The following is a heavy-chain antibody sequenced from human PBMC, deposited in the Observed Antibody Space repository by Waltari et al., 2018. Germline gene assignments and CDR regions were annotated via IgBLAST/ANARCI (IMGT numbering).Heavy chain of an antibody. V-gene: IGHV1-69*01. Sequence: QVQLVQSGAEVKKPGSSVKVSCKASGGTFSSYAISWVRQAPGQGLEWMGGIIPIFGTANYAQKFQGRVTITADESTSTAYMELSSLRSEDTAVYYCARSPFYDFWSGYTYNWFDPWGQGTLVTVSS. CDR3: ARSPFYDFWSGYTYNWFDP. J-gene: IGHJ5*02. CDR1: GGTFSSYA. CDR2: IIPIFGTA. D-gene: IGHD3-3*01.